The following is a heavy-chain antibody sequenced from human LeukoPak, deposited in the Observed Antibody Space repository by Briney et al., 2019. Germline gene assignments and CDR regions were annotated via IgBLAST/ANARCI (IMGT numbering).Heavy chain of an antibody. J-gene: IGHJ4*02. CDR3: ARVSGFERKDSFSY. Sequence: ASVKVSCKASAYTFTSYDINWVRQATGQGLEWMGWMSPNSGNTGYAQRFQGRVTMTRDNSISTAYMELSNLTSEDTAVYFCARVSGFERKDSFSYWGQGTLVTVSS. CDR2: MSPNSGNT. V-gene: IGHV1-8*01. D-gene: IGHD5-12*01. CDR1: AYTFTSYD.